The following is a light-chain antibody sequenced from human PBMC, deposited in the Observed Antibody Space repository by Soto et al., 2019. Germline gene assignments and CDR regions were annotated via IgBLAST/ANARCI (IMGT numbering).Light chain of an antibody. CDR1: SSDVGGYNY. CDR3: SSYTSSIS. Sequence: QSALTQPASVSGSPGQSITISCTGTSSDVGGYNYVYWYQQHPGKAPKLMIYDVNTRPSGVSNRFSGSKSGNTASLTISGLQAEDEADYYYSSYTSSISFGGGTKVTVL. V-gene: IGLV2-14*01. J-gene: IGLJ2*01. CDR2: DVN.